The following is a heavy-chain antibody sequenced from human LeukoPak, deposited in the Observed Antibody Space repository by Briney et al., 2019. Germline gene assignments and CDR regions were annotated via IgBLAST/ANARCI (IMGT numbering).Heavy chain of an antibody. Sequence: SETLSLTCTVSGDSMNNYYWSWVRQPPGKGLEWIGEVYHSGSTNYNPSLKSRVTISVDKSKNQFSLKLSSVTAADTAVYYCARVKFSGYYYDYFDYWGQGTLVTVSS. CDR1: GDSMNNYY. V-gene: IGHV4-4*02. D-gene: IGHD3-22*01. J-gene: IGHJ4*02. CDR2: VYHSGST. CDR3: ARVKFSGYYYDYFDY.